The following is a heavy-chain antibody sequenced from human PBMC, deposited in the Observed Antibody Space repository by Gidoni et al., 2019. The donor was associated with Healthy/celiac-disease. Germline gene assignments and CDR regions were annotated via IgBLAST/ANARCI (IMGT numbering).Heavy chain of an antibody. CDR1: GFTFSSYG. Sequence: QVQLVEAGGGVVQPGRSLGLSCAGAGFTFSSYGLHWVRQAPGKGLEWVAVLWYAGSHTYSADSVTGRFTISRDNSTNTLYLQMHSLRAEDTAVYYCARDRVTLIDYWGQGTLVTVSS. V-gene: IGHV3-33*01. CDR3: ARDRVTLIDY. J-gene: IGHJ4*02. D-gene: IGHD2-21*02. CDR2: LWYAGSHT.